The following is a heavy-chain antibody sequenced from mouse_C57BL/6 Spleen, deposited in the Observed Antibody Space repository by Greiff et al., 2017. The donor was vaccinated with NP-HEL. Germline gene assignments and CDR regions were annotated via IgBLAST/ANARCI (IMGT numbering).Heavy chain of an antibody. CDR1: GFSLTSYG. Sequence: QVQLQQSGPGLVQPSQSLSITCTVSGFSLTSYGVHWVRQSPGKGLEWLGVIWSGGSTDYNAAFISRLSISKDNSKSQVFVKMNSLQADETALYYCARSNWDYWYFDVWGTGTTVTVSS. CDR2: IWSGGST. J-gene: IGHJ1*03. V-gene: IGHV2-2*01. D-gene: IGHD4-1*01. CDR3: ARSNWDYWYFDV.